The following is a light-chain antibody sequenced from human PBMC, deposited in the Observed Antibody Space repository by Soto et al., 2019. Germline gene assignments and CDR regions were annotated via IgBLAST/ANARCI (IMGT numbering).Light chain of an antibody. CDR2: DVS. CDR1: SSDVGSYNY. Sequence: QSALTQPASVSGSPGQSITISCTGTSSDVGSYNYVSWYQHHPGKAPKVMIYDVSNRPSGVSNRFSGSKSGNTASLTISGLQAEDEADYYCSSYASSSTLVFGGGTKRTVL. J-gene: IGLJ2*01. V-gene: IGLV2-14*03. CDR3: SSYASSSTLV.